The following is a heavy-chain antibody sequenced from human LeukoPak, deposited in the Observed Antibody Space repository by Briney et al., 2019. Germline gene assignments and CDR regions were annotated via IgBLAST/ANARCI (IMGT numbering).Heavy chain of an antibody. J-gene: IGHJ4*02. D-gene: IGHD6-13*01. CDR1: GFTFSSYG. V-gene: IGHV3-30*18. Sequence: GGSLRLSCAASGFTFSSYGMHWVRQAPGKGLEWVAVISYDGSNKYYADSVKGRFTISRDNSKNTLYLQMNSLRAEDTAVYYCAKETLPGIAAAGSGDWGQGTLVTVSS. CDR3: AKETLPGIAAAGSGD. CDR2: ISYDGSNK.